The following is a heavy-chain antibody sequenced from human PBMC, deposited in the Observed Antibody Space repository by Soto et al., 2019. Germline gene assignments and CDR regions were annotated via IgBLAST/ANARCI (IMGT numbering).Heavy chain of an antibody. CDR1: GYTFTSYD. CDR3: ARGSFVEMATNFDY. D-gene: IGHD5-12*01. V-gene: IGHV1-8*01. CDR2: MNPNSGNT. Sequence: VASVKVSCKASGYTFTSYDINWVRQATGQGLEWMGWMNPNSGNTGYAQKFQGRVTMTRNTSISTAYMELSSLRSEDTAVYYCARGSFVEMATNFDYWGQGTLVTVSS. J-gene: IGHJ4*02.